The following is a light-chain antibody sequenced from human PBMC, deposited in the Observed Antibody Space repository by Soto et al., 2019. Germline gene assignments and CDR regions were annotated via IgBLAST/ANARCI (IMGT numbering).Light chain of an antibody. J-gene: IGKJ1*01. CDR1: QGVSYW. Sequence: DIQMTQSPSSVSASVGDRVTITCRASQGVSYWLAWYQQKPGKAPNLLIYGATSLQSGVPSRFSGSGSGTEFTLTISRLQPEDFANYYCQQAKNFPWTFGQGTKVEIK. CDR2: GAT. CDR3: QQAKNFPWT. V-gene: IGKV1-12*01.